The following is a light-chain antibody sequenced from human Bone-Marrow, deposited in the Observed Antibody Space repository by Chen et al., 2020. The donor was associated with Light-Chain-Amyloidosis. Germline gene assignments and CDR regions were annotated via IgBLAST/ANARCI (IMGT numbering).Light chain of an antibody. Sequence: QSALTQPASVSGSPGQSITISCTGTSSDVGGDNHVSWYQQHPDKAPKLMIYEVTNRPPWVPDRFSCSKSDNTASLTISGLQNEDEADYFCSSYTITNTLVFGSGTRVTVL. V-gene: IGLV2-14*01. CDR2: EVT. J-gene: IGLJ1*01. CDR3: SSYTITNTLV. CDR1: SSDVGGDNH.